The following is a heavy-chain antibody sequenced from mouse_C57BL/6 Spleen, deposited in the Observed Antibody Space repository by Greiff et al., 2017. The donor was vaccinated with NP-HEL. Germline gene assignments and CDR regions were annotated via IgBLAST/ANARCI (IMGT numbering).Heavy chain of an antibody. CDR3: TTVVALGDY. CDR1: GFNIKDDY. CDR2: IDPENGDT. V-gene: IGHV14-4*01. D-gene: IGHD1-1*01. Sequence: EVKLQESGAELVRPGASVKLSCTASGFNIKDDYMHWVKQRPEQGLEWIGWIDPENGDTEYASKFQGKATITADTSSNTAYLQLSSLTSEDTAVYYCTTVVALGDYWGQGTTLTVSS. J-gene: IGHJ2*01.